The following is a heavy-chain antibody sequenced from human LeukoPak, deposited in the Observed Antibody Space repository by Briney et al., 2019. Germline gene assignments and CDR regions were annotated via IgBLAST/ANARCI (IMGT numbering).Heavy chain of an antibody. V-gene: IGHV3-21*01. Sequence: PGGSLRLSCAASGFTFSSYAMNWVRQAPGKGLEWVSSISSSSSYIYYADSVKGRFTISRDNAKNSLYLQMNSLRAEDTAVYYCARGIHGNYDSSGYFDYWGQGTLVTVSS. CDR1: GFTFSSYA. CDR2: ISSSSSYI. CDR3: ARGIHGNYDSSGYFDY. J-gene: IGHJ4*02. D-gene: IGHD3-22*01.